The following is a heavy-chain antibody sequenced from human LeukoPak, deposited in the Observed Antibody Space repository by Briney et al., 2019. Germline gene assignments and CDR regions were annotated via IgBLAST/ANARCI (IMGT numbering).Heavy chain of an antibody. Sequence: GGSLRLSCVASGFDFGGYGMHWVRQAPGKGLEWVAFIRYTGSHKYYADSVKGRFTISRDNSKNTLYLQMNSLRDDDTALYYCANYAASIGDYGGVGTLVTVSS. V-gene: IGHV3-30*02. CDR2: IRYTGSHK. J-gene: IGHJ4*02. D-gene: IGHD3-3*02. CDR1: GFDFGGYG. CDR3: ANYAASIGDY.